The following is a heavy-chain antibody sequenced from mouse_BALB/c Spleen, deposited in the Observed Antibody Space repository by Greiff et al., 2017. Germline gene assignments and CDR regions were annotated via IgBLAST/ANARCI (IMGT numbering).Heavy chain of an antibody. Sequence: VQLQQSGAELMKPGASVKISCKATGYTFSSYWIEWVKQRPGHGLEWIGEILPGSGSTNYNEKFKGKATFTADTSSNTAYMQLSSLTSEDSAVYYCARRGGSFAYWGQGTLVTVSA. V-gene: IGHV1-9*01. CDR3: ARRGGSFAY. CDR1: GYTFSSYW. J-gene: IGHJ3*01. CDR2: ILPGSGST.